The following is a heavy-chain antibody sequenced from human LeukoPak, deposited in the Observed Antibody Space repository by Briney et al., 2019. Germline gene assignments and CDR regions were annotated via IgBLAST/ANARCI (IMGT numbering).Heavy chain of an antibody. Sequence: GGSLRLSCVASGFTFNTHPMGWVRQAPGKGLEWVSSISNSGGSTYYADSVKGRFTISRDNSKNTLYLQMNSLRAEDTAVYFCASPPLPAVIGYYYYNVDVWGQGTTVTVSS. V-gene: IGHV3-23*01. J-gene: IGHJ6*02. CDR3: ASPPLPAVIGYYYYNVDV. CDR1: GFTFNTHP. D-gene: IGHD2-2*01. CDR2: ISNSGGST.